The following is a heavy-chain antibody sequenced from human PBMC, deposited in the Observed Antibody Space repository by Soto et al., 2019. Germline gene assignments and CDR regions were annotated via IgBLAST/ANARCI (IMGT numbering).Heavy chain of an antibody. CDR3: ATGTRIPDSGDY. J-gene: IGHJ4*02. D-gene: IGHD2-15*01. CDR1: GYTFSNYG. V-gene: IGHV1-18*04. CDR2: VSAFNGER. Sequence: QVQLVQSGAEVKKPGASVKVSCKASGYTFSNYGINWVRQAPGQGLEWLGWVSAFNGERRYAQKVQHRVTMTTDTSTPTAYMDLTILRSDDTAVDDCATGTRIPDSGDYWSPGSLVSFSS.